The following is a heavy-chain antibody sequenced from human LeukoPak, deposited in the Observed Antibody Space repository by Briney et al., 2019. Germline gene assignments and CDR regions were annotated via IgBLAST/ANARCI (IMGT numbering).Heavy chain of an antibody. D-gene: IGHD4-17*01. J-gene: IGHJ6*03. CDR2: INPSGGST. Sequence: ASVKVSCKASGYTFTSYYMHWVRQAPGQGLEWMGIINPSGGSTSYAQKFQGRVTMTRDMSTSTVYMELSSLRSEDTAVYYCARINGTAATYGDYPYYYYYYMDVWGKGTTVTISS. V-gene: IGHV1-46*01. CDR1: GYTFTSYY. CDR3: ARINGTAATYGDYPYYYYYYMDV.